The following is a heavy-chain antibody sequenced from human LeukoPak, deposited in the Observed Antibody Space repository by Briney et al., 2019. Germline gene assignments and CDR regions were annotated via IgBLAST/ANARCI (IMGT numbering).Heavy chain of an antibody. CDR3: ARVVAARTYYMDV. J-gene: IGHJ6*03. V-gene: IGHV4-59*01. D-gene: IGHD6-6*01. CDR2: TYYSGST. Sequence: SETLSLTCTVSGGSISSYYWSWIRQPPGKGLEWIGYTYYSGSTNYTPSLKSRVTISVDTSKNQLSLKLSSVTAADTAVYYCARVVAARTYYMDVWGKGTTVTVSS. CDR1: GGSISSYY.